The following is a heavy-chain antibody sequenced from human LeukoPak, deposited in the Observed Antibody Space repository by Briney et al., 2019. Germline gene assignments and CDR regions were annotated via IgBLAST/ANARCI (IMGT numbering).Heavy chain of an antibody. Sequence: GGSLRLSCAASGFTFRSYSMNWVRQAPGKGLEWVSYISSSSSTIYYADPVKGRFTISRDNAKNSLYLQVNSVRDEHTAVYYCARGYCVCDCYSDYGGQATLATVS. CDR1: GFTFRSYS. D-gene: IGHD2-21*02. V-gene: IGHV3-48*02. J-gene: IGHJ4*02. CDR2: ISSSSSTI. CDR3: ARGYCVCDCYSDY.